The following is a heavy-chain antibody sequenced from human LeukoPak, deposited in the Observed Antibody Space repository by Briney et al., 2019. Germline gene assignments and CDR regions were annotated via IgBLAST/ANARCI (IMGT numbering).Heavy chain of an antibody. V-gene: IGHV3-33*01. J-gene: IGHJ3*02. Sequence: PGGSLRLSCAASGFTFSSYGMHWVRQAPGKGLGWVAVIWYDGSNKYYADSVKGRFTISRDNSKNTLYLQMNSLRAEDTAVYYCASKYDAFDIWGQGTMVTVSS. CDR3: ASKYDAFDI. CDR2: IWYDGSNK. CDR1: GFTFSSYG.